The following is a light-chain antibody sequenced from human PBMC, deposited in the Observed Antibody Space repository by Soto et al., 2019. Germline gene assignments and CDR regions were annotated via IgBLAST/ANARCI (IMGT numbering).Light chain of an antibody. V-gene: IGKV2-28*01. Sequence: DIVMTQSPLSLPVTPGEPASISCRSSQSLRHSNGYNYLDWYLQKPGQSPQLLIYLGSNRSSGVPDRFSGSGSGTDFTLKISRVEAEDVGVYDCMQALQTPLTFGGGTKVEIK. CDR3: MQALQTPLT. J-gene: IGKJ4*02. CDR2: LGS. CDR1: QSLRHSNGYNY.